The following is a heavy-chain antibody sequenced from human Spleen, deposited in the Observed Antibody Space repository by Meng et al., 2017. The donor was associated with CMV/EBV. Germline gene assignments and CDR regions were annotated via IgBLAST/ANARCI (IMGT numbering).Heavy chain of an antibody. J-gene: IGHJ3*02. D-gene: IGHD6-25*01. CDR3: ARGGSGGWVI. Sequence: GESLKISCAASGFAFSSYDMHWVRQTTGKGLEWVSTVDTAGDTYYAGSVKGRFTISRENAKNSMFLQMNSLRAGDTAVYYCARGGSGGWVIWGQGTMVTVSS. V-gene: IGHV3-13*04. CDR2: VDTAGDT. CDR1: GFAFSSYD.